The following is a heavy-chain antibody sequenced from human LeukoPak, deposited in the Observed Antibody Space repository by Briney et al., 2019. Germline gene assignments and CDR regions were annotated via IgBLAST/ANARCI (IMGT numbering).Heavy chain of an antibody. V-gene: IGHV4-39*01. CDR2: IYYSGSP. CDR1: GGSMSSSSDY. Sequence: SETRSLTCTVSGGSMSSSSDYWGWIRQPPGKGREWIWSIYYSGSPYYNPSLKSRVTISVDTSKNQFSLKLSSVTAADTAVYYCARKEILSFLFHGWFDPWGQGTLVTVSS. J-gene: IGHJ5*02. CDR3: ARKEILSFLFHGWFDP. D-gene: IGHD2-15*01.